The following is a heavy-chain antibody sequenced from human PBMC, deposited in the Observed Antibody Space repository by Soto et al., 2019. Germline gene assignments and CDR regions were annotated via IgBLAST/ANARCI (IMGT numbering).Heavy chain of an antibody. CDR1: GFTFNTHW. V-gene: IGHV3-74*01. D-gene: IGHD1-26*01. CDR3: ARGGAMGVDY. J-gene: IGHJ4*02. Sequence: PGGSLRLSCPASGFTFNTHWMHWVRQAPGKGLVWVSRIYFDGITTNYADSVKGRLTVSRDNAKNTVYLHVNTLRDEDTAVYYCARGGAMGVDYWGQGTLVPVSS. CDR2: IYFDGITT.